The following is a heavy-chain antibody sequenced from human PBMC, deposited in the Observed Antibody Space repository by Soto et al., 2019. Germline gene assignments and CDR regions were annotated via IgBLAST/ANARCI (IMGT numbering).Heavy chain of an antibody. V-gene: IGHV2-5*02. CDR2: IYWDDDK. J-gene: IGHJ4*02. CDR1: GFSLSTYGMG. D-gene: IGHD2-21*01. Sequence: QITLKESGPTLVKPTQTLTLTCTFSGFSLSTYGMGMGWIRQPPGKAPEWLSVIYWDDDKRYSPSLKSRLTITKDTSKSHVVLTMTDVDPVDTATYYCAHVFWRGINHYFVYWGQGSLVSVSS. CDR3: AHVFWRGINHYFVY.